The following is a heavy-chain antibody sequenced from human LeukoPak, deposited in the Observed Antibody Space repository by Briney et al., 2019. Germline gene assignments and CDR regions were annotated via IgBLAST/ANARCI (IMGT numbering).Heavy chain of an antibody. V-gene: IGHV4-30-2*01. Sequence: SETLSLTCTVFGGSFSSGSYYWSWIRQPPGKGLEWIGYIYHSGSTYYNPSLKSRVTISVDRSKNQFSLKLSSVTAADTAVYYCARVGDIVVVPAAMVPYWFDPWGQGTLVTVSS. D-gene: IGHD2-2*01. CDR1: GGSFSSGSYY. J-gene: IGHJ5*02. CDR3: ARVGDIVVVPAAMVPYWFDP. CDR2: IYHSGST.